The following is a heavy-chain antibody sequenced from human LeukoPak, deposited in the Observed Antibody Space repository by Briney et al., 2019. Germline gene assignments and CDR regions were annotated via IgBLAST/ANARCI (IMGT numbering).Heavy chain of an antibody. CDR1: GGSISSSNW. CDR3: ARRSSSWSFDY. J-gene: IGHJ4*02. D-gene: IGHD6-13*01. CDR2: IYHSGST. Sequence: SETLSLTCAVSGGSISSSNWWSWVRQPPGKGLEWIGEIYHSGSTNSNPSLKSRVTMSVDKSKNQFSLNLTSVTAADTAVYYCARRSSSWSFDYWGQGTLVTVSS. V-gene: IGHV4-4*02.